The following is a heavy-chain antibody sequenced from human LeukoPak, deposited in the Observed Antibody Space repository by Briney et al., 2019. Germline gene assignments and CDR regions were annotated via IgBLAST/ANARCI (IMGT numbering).Heavy chain of an antibody. D-gene: IGHD3-10*01. J-gene: IGHJ2*01. V-gene: IGHV3-23*01. CDR2: ISGSGAST. Sequence: GGSLRLPWVGPGFTFINYAMTWVRQSPGRGLEYVPSISGSGASTHYADSVKGRFTISRDNSRNTLYLEMSSLRVEDSALYYCAKDRAPYGSGGGEDYFDLWGRGTLVTVSS. CDR1: GFTFINYA. CDR3: AKDRAPYGSGGGEDYFDL.